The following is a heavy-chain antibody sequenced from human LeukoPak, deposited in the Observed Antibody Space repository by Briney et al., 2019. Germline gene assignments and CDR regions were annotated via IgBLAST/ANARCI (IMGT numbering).Heavy chain of an antibody. CDR1: GGTFSSYA. V-gene: IGHV1-69*13. D-gene: IGHD2-2*01. CDR3: ARDGNVVVPAALFPVGYYYYMDV. Sequence: SVKVSCKASGGTFSSYAISWVRQAPGQGLEWMGGIIPIFGTANYAQKFQGRVTITADESTSTAYMELSSLRSEDTAVYYCARDGNVVVPAALFPVGYYYYMDVWGKGTTVTVSS. J-gene: IGHJ6*03. CDR2: IIPIFGTA.